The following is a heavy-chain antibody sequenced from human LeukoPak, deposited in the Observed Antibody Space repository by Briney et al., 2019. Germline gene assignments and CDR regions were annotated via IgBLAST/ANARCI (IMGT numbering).Heavy chain of an antibody. J-gene: IGHJ3*02. CDR1: GYCFTSYW. CDR2: IYPGDSDT. D-gene: IGHD4-17*01. CDR3: ARGALYGDYHAGVAFDI. V-gene: IGHV5-51*01. Sequence: GGSLQISSKGSGYCFTSYWIGWGRRMPGKGMGWMGIIYPGDSDTRYSPPFQGQVPISADKSISTAYLQWSSLKPSDTAMYYCARGALYGDYHAGVAFDIWGQGTMVTVSS.